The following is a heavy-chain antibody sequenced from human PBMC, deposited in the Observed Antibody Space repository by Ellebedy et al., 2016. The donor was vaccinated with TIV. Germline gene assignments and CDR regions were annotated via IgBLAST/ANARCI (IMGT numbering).Heavy chain of an antibody. CDR1: GFSLSNSF. CDR2: LTADGRST. V-gene: IGHV3-23*01. CDR3: ARVLTMADYFWYGMDV. J-gene: IGHJ6*02. D-gene: IGHD5-12*01. Sequence: GESLKISXAASGFSLSNSFMSWIRQAPGKGLEWVSTLTADGRSTYFADSVKGRFTISRDNSKNTLYFQLNSLRAEDTAVYYCARVLTMADYFWYGMDVWGQGTKVTVSS.